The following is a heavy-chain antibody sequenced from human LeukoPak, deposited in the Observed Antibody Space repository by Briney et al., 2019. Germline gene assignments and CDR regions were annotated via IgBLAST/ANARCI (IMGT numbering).Heavy chain of an antibody. Sequence: GESLKISCKGSGYSFTSYWIGWVRQMPGKGLEWMGITYPGDSDTRYSPSFQGQVTISADKSISTAYLQWSSLKASDTAMYYCARPFRGYYYDSSGYYYWGQGTLVTVSS. CDR1: GYSFTSYW. CDR2: TYPGDSDT. D-gene: IGHD3-22*01. V-gene: IGHV5-51*01. J-gene: IGHJ4*02. CDR3: ARPFRGYYYDSSGYYY.